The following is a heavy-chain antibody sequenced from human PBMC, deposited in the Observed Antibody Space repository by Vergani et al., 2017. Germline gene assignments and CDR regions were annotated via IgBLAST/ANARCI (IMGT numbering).Heavy chain of an antibody. Sequence: QVQLVQSGAEVKKPGYSVKVSCKASGGTFSRYAISWVRQAPGQGLEWMGGIIPNSGGTNYAQKFQGRVTMTRETSIRTSYMELSRLRSDDTAVYYCAREPKKNPADYWGQGTLVTVSS. CDR3: AREPKKNPADY. CDR2: IIPNSGGT. CDR1: GGTFSRYA. J-gene: IGHJ4*02. V-gene: IGHV1-2*02. D-gene: IGHD2-2*01.